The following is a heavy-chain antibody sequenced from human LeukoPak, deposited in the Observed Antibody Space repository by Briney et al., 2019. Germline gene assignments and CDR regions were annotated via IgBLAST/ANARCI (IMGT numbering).Heavy chain of an antibody. Sequence: GRSLRLSCAASGFTFSSYAMHWVRQAPGKGLEWVAVISYDGSNKYYADSVKGRFTISRDNSKNTLYLQMNSLRAEDTAVYYCARLYDGSAYHADHFDYWGQGTLVIVSS. D-gene: IGHD3-22*01. V-gene: IGHV3-30*04. CDR3: ARLYDGSAYHADHFDY. CDR1: GFTFSSYA. J-gene: IGHJ4*02. CDR2: ISYDGSNK.